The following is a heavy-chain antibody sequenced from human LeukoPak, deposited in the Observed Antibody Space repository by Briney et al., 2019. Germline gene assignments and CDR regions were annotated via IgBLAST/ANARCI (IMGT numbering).Heavy chain of an antibody. CDR1: GGSISSYY. J-gene: IGHJ4*02. CDR2: IYYSGST. D-gene: IGHD2-21*02. V-gene: IGHV4-59*08. Sequence: SETLSLTCTVSGGSISSYYWSWIRQPPGKGLEWIGYIYYSGSTNYNPSLKSRVTISVDTSKNQFSLKLRSVMAADTAVYYCARAYCVGDCTVLHLYFDNWGQGTLVTVSS. CDR3: ARAYCVGDCTVLHLYFDN.